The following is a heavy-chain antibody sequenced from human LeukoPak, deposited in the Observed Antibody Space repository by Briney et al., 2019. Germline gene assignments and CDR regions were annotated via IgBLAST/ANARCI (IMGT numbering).Heavy chain of an antibody. Sequence: PGGSLRLSCAASGFTFSSYWMSWVRQVPGKGLEWVGRIKSKADDGATDYAAPVKGRFTISRDDSKNTLYLQMHSLKTEDTAVYHCTTGERRFDSSGFYPYYFDYWGQGTLVTVSS. CDR1: GFTFSSYW. D-gene: IGHD3-22*01. J-gene: IGHJ4*02. V-gene: IGHV3-15*01. CDR3: TTGERRFDSSGFYPYYFDY. CDR2: IKSKADDGAT.